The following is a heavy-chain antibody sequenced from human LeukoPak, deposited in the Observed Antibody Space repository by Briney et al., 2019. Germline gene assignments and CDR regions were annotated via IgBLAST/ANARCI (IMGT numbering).Heavy chain of an antibody. CDR3: ARADHILTGSRYGMDV. CDR2: INPYSGDT. J-gene: IGHJ6*02. Sequence: ASVKVSCKASGYSFTGYYIHWLRQAPGQGLEGMGWINPYSGDTNYAQKFQGRVTMTRDTSISTAYMELSRLRSDDTAVYYCARADHILTGSRYGMDVWGQGTTVTVSS. D-gene: IGHD3-9*01. CDR1: GYSFTGYY. V-gene: IGHV1-2*02.